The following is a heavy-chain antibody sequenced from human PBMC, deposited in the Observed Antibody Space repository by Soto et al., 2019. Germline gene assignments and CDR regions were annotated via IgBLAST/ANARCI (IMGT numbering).Heavy chain of an antibody. D-gene: IGHD2-2*01. Sequence: QVQLVQSGAEVKTPGSSVKVSCEASGGTFSSYSINWVRQAPGQGLEWMGRLIPMFGTTDYAQRFQGRVTFTADESTSTASMEVTNLISEDTAVYYCARAVVLTFSRFYDVDVWGQGTTVTVSS. J-gene: IGHJ6*02. V-gene: IGHV1-69*18. CDR1: GGTFSSYS. CDR3: ARAVVLTFSRFYDVDV. CDR2: LIPMFGTT.